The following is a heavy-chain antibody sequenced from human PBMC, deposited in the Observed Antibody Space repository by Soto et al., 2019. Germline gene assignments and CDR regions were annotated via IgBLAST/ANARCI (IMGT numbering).Heavy chain of an antibody. Sequence: VHLVQSATEVKKPGASVKVSCKASGYMFTDYYIYWVRQAPGHGLEWVGWINPRTGFTNYAQKFQVRVTMTRDTSTDTVYLELSGLRSDDTAVYFCARELRSLASPSDFWGQGTLVTVSS. CDR3: ARELRSLASPSDF. J-gene: IGHJ4*02. D-gene: IGHD1-26*01. CDR1: GYMFTDYY. CDR2: INPRTGFT. V-gene: IGHV1-2*02.